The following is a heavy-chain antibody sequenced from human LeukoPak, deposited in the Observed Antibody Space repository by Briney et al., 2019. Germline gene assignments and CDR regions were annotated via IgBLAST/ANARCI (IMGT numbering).Heavy chain of an antibody. CDR2: IYYSGNT. Sequence: SETLSLTCTVSGGSISSYYWSWIRQSPGKGLEWIGYIYYSGNTNYNPSLKSRATISIDTSKNHFSLRLSSVTAADTAVYYCARVGDGTFDIWGRGTMVIVSS. V-gene: IGHV4-59*01. CDR1: GGSISSYY. J-gene: IGHJ3*02. CDR3: ARVGDGTFDI. D-gene: IGHD3-16*01.